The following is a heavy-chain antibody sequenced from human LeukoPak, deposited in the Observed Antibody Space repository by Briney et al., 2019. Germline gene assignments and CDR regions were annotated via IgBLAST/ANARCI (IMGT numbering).Heavy chain of an antibody. V-gene: IGHV4-34*01. Sequence: SETLSLTCAVYGGSFSGYYWSWIRQPPGKGLEWIGEINHSGSTNYNPSLKSRVTISVDTSKNQFSLKLSSVTAADTAVYYCARATNTYYYDSSGYWDFDYWGQGTLVTVSS. CDR1: GGSFSGYY. D-gene: IGHD3-22*01. CDR3: ARATNTYYYDSSGYWDFDY. J-gene: IGHJ4*02. CDR2: INHSGST.